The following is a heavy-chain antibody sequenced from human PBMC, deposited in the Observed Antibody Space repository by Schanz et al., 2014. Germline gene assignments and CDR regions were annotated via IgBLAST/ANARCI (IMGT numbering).Heavy chain of an antibody. J-gene: IGHJ4*02. CDR2: IIPILGIA. Sequence: QVQLVQSGAEVKKPGSSMKVSCKASGGTFNGYTINWVRQAPGQGLEWMGRIIPILGIANYAQKFQGRVTITADRSTSTAYMELSSLRSEDTAVYYCARGYGDSPTDFWGQGTLVTVSS. CDR3: ARGYGDSPTDF. V-gene: IGHV1-69*02. CDR1: GGTFNGYT. D-gene: IGHD4-17*01.